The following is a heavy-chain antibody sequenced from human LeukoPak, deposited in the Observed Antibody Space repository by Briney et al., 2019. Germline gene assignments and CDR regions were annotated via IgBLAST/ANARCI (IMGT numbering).Heavy chain of an antibody. Sequence: SVKVSCTASGGTFSSYAISWVRQAPGPGLEWMGRIIPILGIANYAQKFQGRVTITADKSTSTAYMELSSLRSEDTAVYYCAGNLGYSYGYLTDYWGQGTLVTVSS. CDR3: AGNLGYSYGYLTDY. D-gene: IGHD5-18*01. CDR2: IIPILGIA. CDR1: GGTFSSYA. V-gene: IGHV1-69*04. J-gene: IGHJ4*02.